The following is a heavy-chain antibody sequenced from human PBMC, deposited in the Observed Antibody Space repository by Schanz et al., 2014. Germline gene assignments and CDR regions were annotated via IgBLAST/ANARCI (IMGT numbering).Heavy chain of an antibody. CDR2: IYHSGST. CDR1: GDSITSNRW. Sequence: QVQLQESGPGLVKPSGTLSLTCAVSGDSITSNRWWSWVRQPPGKGLEWIGEIYHSGSTNYNPSLKRRVTISLDKSKSQFSLTQSAVTAADTAVYYCARDERDLPRSLFVFWGQGTLVNVSS. CDR3: ARDERDLPRSLFVF. V-gene: IGHV4-4*02. D-gene: IGHD2-2*01. J-gene: IGHJ4*02.